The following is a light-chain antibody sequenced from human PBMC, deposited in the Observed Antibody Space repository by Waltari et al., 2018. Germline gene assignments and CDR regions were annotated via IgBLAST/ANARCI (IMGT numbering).Light chain of an antibody. CDR3: LKYYTAPWT. CDR2: DAS. J-gene: IGKJ1*01. V-gene: IGKV1-27*01. Sequence: DIQMTQSPSSLSASVGDRVTITCRASQGISDSLAWYQQKPGKVPKLLIYDASTLQSGVPSRFSGSGSGADFTLTISSLQPEDFATYYCLKYYTAPWTFGQGTKVEIK. CDR1: QGISDS.